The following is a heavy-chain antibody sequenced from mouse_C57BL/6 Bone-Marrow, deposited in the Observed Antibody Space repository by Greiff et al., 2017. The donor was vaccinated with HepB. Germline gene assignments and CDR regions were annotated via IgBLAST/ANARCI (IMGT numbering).Heavy chain of an antibody. J-gene: IGHJ4*01. Sequence: EVQLQQSGAELVRPGASVKLSCTASGFNIKDDYMHWVKQRPEQGLEWIGWIDPENGDTEYASKFQGKATITADTSSNTAYLQLSSLTSEDTAVYYCTTTVVEGDYWGQGTSVTVSS. CDR2: IDPENGDT. D-gene: IGHD1-1*01. CDR1: GFNIKDDY. CDR3: TTTVVEGDY. V-gene: IGHV14-4*01.